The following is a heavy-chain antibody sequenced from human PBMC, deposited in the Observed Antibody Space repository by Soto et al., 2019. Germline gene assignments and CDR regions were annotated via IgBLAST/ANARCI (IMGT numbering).Heavy chain of an antibody. Sequence: EVQLVESGGGLVQPGGSLRLSCAASGFTFSSYSMNWVLQAPGKGLEWVSYISSSSSTIYYADSVKGRFTISRDNAKNSLYLQMNSLRADDTAVYYCARDTELWGYYYYYMYVWGKGTTVTVS. D-gene: IGHD5-18*01. CDR2: ISSSSSTI. CDR3: ARDTELWGYYYYYMYV. J-gene: IGHJ6*03. V-gene: IGHV3-48*01. CDR1: GFTFSSYS.